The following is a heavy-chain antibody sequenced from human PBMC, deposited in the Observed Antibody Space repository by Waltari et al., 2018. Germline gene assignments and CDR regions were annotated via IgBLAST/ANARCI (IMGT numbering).Heavy chain of an antibody. D-gene: IGHD1-26*01. V-gene: IGHV4-59*01. CDR1: GGSISSYY. J-gene: IGHJ4*02. Sequence: QVQLQESGPGLVKPSETLSLTCTVSGGSISSYYWSWIRQPPGKGLEWIGYIYYTGSTNYNPSLKSRVTISVDTSKNQFSLKLSSVTAADTAVYYCARVGDIVGTIDYWGQGTLVTVSS. CDR2: IYYTGST. CDR3: ARVGDIVGTIDY.